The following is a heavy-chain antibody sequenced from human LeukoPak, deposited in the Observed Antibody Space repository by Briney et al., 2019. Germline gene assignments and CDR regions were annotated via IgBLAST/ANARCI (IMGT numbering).Heavy chain of an antibody. CDR3: ARDLNCYGSSGYGH. D-gene: IGHD3-22*01. Sequence: GGSLRLSCAASGFTFSTNYMSWVRQAPGKGLEWVSVIYSGGSPYYADSVKGRFTISRDNSKNTLYLQMNSLRAEDTAVYYCARDLNCYGSSGYGHWGQGTLVTVSS. V-gene: IGHV3-53*01. CDR1: GFTFSTNY. J-gene: IGHJ4*02. CDR2: IYSGGSP.